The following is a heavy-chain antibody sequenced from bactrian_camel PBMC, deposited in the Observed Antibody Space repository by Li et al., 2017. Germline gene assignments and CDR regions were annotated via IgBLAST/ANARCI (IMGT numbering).Heavy chain of an antibody. D-gene: IGHD7*01. Sequence: HVQLVESGGGSVQAGESLRLSCVVEGLDLTRHCFGWFRQVPGKEREGVAATDFKGRATYEDSAKGRFTISKDVAKDTLDLRMTNVQPEDSGMYYRAVDGPVAFCSDYPSDFGGWGKGTQVTVS. CDR1: GLDLTRHC. J-gene: IGHJ4*01. CDR2: TDFKGRA. CDR3: AVDGPVAFCSDYPSDFGG. V-gene: IGHV3S55*01.